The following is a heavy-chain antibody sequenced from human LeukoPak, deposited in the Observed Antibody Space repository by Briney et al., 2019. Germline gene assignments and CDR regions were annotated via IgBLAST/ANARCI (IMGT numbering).Heavy chain of an antibody. J-gene: IGHJ4*02. Sequence: KFGESLKISCQASGYSFTSYWIGWVRQMPGKGLEWMGIIYPGDSDTRYSPSFQGQVTISADKSINTAYLQWSSLKASDSAIYYCARRGIQLWLLEYWGQGTLVTVSS. CDR1: GYSFTSYW. CDR2: IYPGDSDT. D-gene: IGHD5-18*01. V-gene: IGHV5-51*01. CDR3: ARRGIQLWLLEY.